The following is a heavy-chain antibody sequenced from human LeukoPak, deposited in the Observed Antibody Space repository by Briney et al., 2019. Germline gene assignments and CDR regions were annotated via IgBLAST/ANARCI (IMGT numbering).Heavy chain of an antibody. V-gene: IGHV1-8*01. CDR3: ARGDRNYYYYGMDV. D-gene: IGHD5/OR15-5a*01. CDR2: MDPNSGNT. CDR1: GYTFTSYD. J-gene: IGHJ6*02. Sequence: ASVKVSCKASGYTFTSYDINWVRQATGQGLEWMGWMDPNSGNTGYAQKFQGRVTMTRNTSISTAYMELGSLRSEDTAVYYCARGDRNYYYYGMDVWGQGTTVTVSS.